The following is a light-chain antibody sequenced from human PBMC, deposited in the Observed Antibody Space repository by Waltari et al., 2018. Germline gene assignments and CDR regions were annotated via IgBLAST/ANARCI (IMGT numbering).Light chain of an antibody. V-gene: IGKV3-20*01. CDR3: QQYGSSPRT. CDR1: QSVSSNY. CDR2: GAS. J-gene: IGKJ1*01. Sequence: EIVLTQSPGTLSLSPGERATLSCRATQSVSSNYFAWYQQKPGQAPRRLIYGASSRATGIPDRFSGSGSGTDFTLTISRLEPEDSAVYYCQQYGSSPRTFGQGTKVEIK.